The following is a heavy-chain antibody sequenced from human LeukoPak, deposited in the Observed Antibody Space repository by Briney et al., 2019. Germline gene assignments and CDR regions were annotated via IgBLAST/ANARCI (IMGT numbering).Heavy chain of an antibody. D-gene: IGHD6-19*01. CDR1: GYTFTSYA. CDR2: INAGNGNT. Sequence: ASVKVSCKASGYTFTSYAMHWVRQAPGQRLEWMGWINAGNGNTKYSQEFQGRVTITRDTSASTAYMELSRLRSDDTAVYYCARGGIAVAVPHYWGQGTLVTVSS. CDR3: ARGGIAVAVPHY. V-gene: IGHV1-3*01. J-gene: IGHJ4*02.